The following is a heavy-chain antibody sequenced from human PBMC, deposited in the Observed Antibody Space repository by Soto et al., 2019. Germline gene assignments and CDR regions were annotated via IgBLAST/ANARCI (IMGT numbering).Heavy chain of an antibody. CDR2: INAGNGNT. CDR1: GYTFTSYA. V-gene: IGHV1-3*01. J-gene: IGHJ3*02. D-gene: IGHD1-26*01. Sequence: GASVKVSCKASGYTFTSYAMHWVRQAPGQRLEWMGWINAGNGNTKYSQKFQGRVTITRDTSASTAYMELSSLRSEDTAVYYCARGAPGIVGASGAFDIWVQGTRVTVSS. CDR3: ARGAPGIVGASGAFDI.